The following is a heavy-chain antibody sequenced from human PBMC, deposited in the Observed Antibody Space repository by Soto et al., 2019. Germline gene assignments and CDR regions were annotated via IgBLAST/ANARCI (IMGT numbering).Heavy chain of an antibody. Sequence: GGSLRLSCAASGFTFSSHSMNWVRQAPGKGLEWVSSISSSGSYIYYADSLKGRFAISRDNAKNSLYLQMNSLRTEDTAVYYCASIPGGPPLRYFDYWGQGTLVTVSS. V-gene: IGHV3-21*01. CDR3: ASIPGGPPLRYFDY. D-gene: IGHD3-10*01. CDR2: ISSSGSYI. CDR1: GFTFSSHS. J-gene: IGHJ4*02.